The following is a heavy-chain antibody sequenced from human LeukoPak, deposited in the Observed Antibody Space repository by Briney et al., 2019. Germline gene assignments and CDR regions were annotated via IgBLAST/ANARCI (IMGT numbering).Heavy chain of an antibody. CDR3: ATGMVYAT. CDR2: FDPEDGET. CDR1: GYTLTELS. Sequence: ASVKVSCKVSGYTLTELSMHWVRQAPGKGLEWMGGFDPEDGETIYAQKFQGRVTMTEGTSTDTAYMELSSLRSEDTAVYYCATGMVYATWGQGTLVTVSS. D-gene: IGHD2-8*01. J-gene: IGHJ5*02. V-gene: IGHV1-24*01.